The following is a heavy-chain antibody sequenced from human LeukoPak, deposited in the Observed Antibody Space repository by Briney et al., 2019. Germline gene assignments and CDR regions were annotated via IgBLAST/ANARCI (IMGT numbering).Heavy chain of an antibody. CDR1: GYRFNAYW. CDR2: IYPDDSDT. V-gene: IGHV5-51*01. Sequence: GESLKISCKGSGYRFNAYWIAGVRQMPGKGLEWMGIIYPDDSDTRYSPSFQGQVTISADKSVRTAYLQWSSLKASDTAMYYCARPNITSYYDSRGYDALDVWGQGTMVTVSS. CDR3: ARPNITSYYDSRGYDALDV. D-gene: IGHD3-22*01. J-gene: IGHJ3*01.